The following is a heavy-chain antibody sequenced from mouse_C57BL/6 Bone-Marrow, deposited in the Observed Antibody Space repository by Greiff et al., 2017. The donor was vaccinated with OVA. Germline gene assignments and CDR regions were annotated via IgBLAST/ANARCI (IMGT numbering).Heavy chain of an antibody. Sequence: VKVVESGAELVRPGASVTLSCKASGYTFTDYEMHWVKQTPVHGLEWIGAIDPETGGTAYNQKFKGKAILTADKSSSTAYMELRSLTSEDSAVYYCTRCGYYVPWFAYWGQGTLVTVSA. J-gene: IGHJ3*01. D-gene: IGHD2-3*01. CDR1: GYTFTDYE. CDR3: TRCGYYVPWFAY. V-gene: IGHV1-15*01. CDR2: IDPETGGT.